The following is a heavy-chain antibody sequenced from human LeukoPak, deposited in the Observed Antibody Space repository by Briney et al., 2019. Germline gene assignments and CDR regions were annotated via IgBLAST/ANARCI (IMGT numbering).Heavy chain of an antibody. CDR3: ARGSGSSGGAYVGDY. D-gene: IGHD3-22*01. J-gene: IGHJ4*01. CDR1: GFTFSNHW. CDR2: IDGGASST. V-gene: IGHV3-74*01. Sequence: GGSLRLSCAASGFTFSNHWMHWVRQVPGKGPVWVSRIDGGASSTSYADSVKGRFSISRDNAKSTLYLLMNSLRAEDTAVYYCARGSGSSGGAYVGDYWGHGTQVTVSS.